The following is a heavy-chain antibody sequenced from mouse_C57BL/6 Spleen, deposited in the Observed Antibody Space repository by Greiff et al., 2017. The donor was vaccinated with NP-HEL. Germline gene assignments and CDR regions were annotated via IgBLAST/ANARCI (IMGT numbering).Heavy chain of an antibody. CDR1: GYAFTNYL. CDR3: ARTYYDYDGYAMDY. J-gene: IGHJ4*01. D-gene: IGHD2-4*01. Sequence: VQLQQSGAELVRPGTSVKVSCKASGYAFTNYLIEWVKQRPGQGLEWIGVINPGSGGTNYNEKFKGKATLTADKSSSTAYMQLSSLTSEDSAVYFCARTYYDYDGYAMDYWGQGTSVTVSS. CDR2: INPGSGGT. V-gene: IGHV1-54*01.